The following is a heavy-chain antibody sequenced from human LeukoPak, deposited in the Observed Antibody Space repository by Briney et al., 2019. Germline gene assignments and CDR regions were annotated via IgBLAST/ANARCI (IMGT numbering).Heavy chain of an antibody. D-gene: IGHD5-24*01. Sequence: PSETLSLTCTVSGGSISSYYWSWIRQPPGKGLEWIGEINHSGSTNYNPSLKSRVTISVDTSKNQFSLKLSSVTAADTAVYYCARIGEMATIVFDYWGQGTLVTVSS. V-gene: IGHV4-34*01. CDR3: ARIGEMATIVFDY. CDR1: GGSISSYY. J-gene: IGHJ4*02. CDR2: INHSGST.